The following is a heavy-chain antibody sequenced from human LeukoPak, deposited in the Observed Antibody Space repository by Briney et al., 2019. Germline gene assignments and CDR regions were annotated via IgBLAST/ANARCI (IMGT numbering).Heavy chain of an antibody. D-gene: IGHD3-10*01. CDR3: ARGHKLWFRELSFDY. CDR1: GFTFSSYS. Sequence: PGGSLRLSCAASGFTFSSYSMNWVRQAPGKGLEWVSSISSSSSYIYYADSVKGRFTISRDNAKNSLYLQMNSLRAEDTAVYYCARGHKLWFRELSFDYWGQGTLVTVSS. J-gene: IGHJ4*02. V-gene: IGHV3-21*01. CDR2: ISSSSSYI.